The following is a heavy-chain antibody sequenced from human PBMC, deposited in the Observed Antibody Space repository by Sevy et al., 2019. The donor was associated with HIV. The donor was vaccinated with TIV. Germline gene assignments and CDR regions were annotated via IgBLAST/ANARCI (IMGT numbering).Heavy chain of an antibody. CDR2: ITSSSSFI. CDR3: ARPTSGLSEYEPLDNARFYGMDV. V-gene: IGHV3-21*01. Sequence: GGSLRLSCAASGFTFRSYSMNWVRQAPGRGLEWDSSITSSSSFIFYADSVKGRFTISRDNAKNSLFLQMNSLRAEDTAVYYCARPTSGLSEYEPLDNARFYGMDVWGQGTTVTVSS. J-gene: IGHJ6*02. CDR1: GFTFRSYS. D-gene: IGHD1-20*01.